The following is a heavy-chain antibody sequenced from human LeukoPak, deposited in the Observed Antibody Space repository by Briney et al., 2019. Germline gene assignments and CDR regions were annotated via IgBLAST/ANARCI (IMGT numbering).Heavy chain of an antibody. CDR2: IIPILGIA. D-gene: IGHD2-15*01. V-gene: IGHV1-69*04. CDR1: GGTFSSYA. J-gene: IGHJ5*02. Sequence: ASVKVSCKASGGTFSSYAISWVRQAPGQGLEWMGRIIPILGIANYAQKFQGRVTITADKSTSTAYMELSSLRSEDTAVYYCAREYTDIVVVVAATPGRFDPWGQATLVTVSS. CDR3: AREYTDIVVVVAATPGRFDP.